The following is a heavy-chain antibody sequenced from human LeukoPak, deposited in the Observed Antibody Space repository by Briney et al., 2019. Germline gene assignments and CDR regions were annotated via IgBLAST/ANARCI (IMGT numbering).Heavy chain of an antibody. V-gene: IGHV3-11*06. CDR2: ISSSSSYT. J-gene: IGHJ4*02. CDR1: GFTFSDYY. CDR3: ARGLLGYCSGGSCYGDY. Sequence: GGSLRLSCAASGFTFSDYYMSWIRQAPGKGLEWVSYISSSSSYTNYADSVKGRFTISRDNAKNSLYLQMNSLRAEDTAVYYCARGLLGYCSGGSCYGDYWGQGTLVTVSS. D-gene: IGHD2-15*01.